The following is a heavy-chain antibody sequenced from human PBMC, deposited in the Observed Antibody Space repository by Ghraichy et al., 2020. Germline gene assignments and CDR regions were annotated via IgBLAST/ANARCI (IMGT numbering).Heavy chain of an antibody. J-gene: IGHJ4*02. V-gene: IGHV3-33*01. CDR1: GFTFSSYG. CDR3: ARGHSAAGIPPFDY. Sequence: GESLNISCAASGFTFSSYGMHWVRQAPGKGLEWVAVIWYDGSNKYYADSVKGRFTISRDNSKNTLYLQMNSLRAEDTAVYYCARGHSAAGIPPFDYWGQGTLVTVSS. CDR2: IWYDGSNK. D-gene: IGHD6-13*01.